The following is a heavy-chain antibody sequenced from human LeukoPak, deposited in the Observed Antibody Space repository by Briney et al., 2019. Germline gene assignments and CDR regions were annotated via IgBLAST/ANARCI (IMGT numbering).Heavy chain of an antibody. CDR1: GFTFSSYS. Sequence: GGSLRLSCAASGFTFSSYSMNWVRQAPGKGLEWVSYIRSSSSNIYYADSVKGRFTISRDNAKNSLYLQMNSLRAEDTAVYYCARDSLKIDPWGQGTLVTVSS. CDR2: IRSSSSNI. V-gene: IGHV3-48*04. J-gene: IGHJ5*02. CDR3: ARDSLKIDP.